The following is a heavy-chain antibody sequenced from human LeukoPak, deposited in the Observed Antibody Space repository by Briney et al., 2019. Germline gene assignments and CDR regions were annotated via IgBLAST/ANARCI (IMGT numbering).Heavy chain of an antibody. CDR3: AGAARRTLGYYYMDV. Sequence: GASVKVSCKASGYTFTGYYMHWVRQAPGQGLEWMGWINPNSGGTNYAQKFQGRVTMTRDTSISTAYMELSRLRSDDTAVYYCAGAARRTLGYYYMDVWGKGTTVTVSS. CDR1: GYTFTGYY. V-gene: IGHV1-2*02. D-gene: IGHD6-6*01. CDR2: INPNSGGT. J-gene: IGHJ6*03.